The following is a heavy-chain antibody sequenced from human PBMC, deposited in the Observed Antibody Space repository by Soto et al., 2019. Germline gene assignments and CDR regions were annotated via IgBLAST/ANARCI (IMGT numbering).Heavy chain of an antibody. V-gene: IGHV3-23*01. D-gene: IGHD2-2*02. CDR2: ISGSGGST. J-gene: IGHJ6*03. CDR1: GFTFSSYA. CDR3: AKGLRVVPAAIDYYYYYMDV. Sequence: GGSLRLSCAASGFTFSSYAMSWVRQAPGKGLEWVSAISGSGGSTYYADSVKGRFTISRDNSKNTLYLQMNSLRAEDTAVYYCAKGLRVVPAAIDYYYYYMDVWGKGTTVTVS.